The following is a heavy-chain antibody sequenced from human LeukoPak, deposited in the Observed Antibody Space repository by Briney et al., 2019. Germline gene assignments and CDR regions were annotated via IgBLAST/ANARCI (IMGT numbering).Heavy chain of an antibody. CDR2: IYSGGST. V-gene: IGHV3-66*01. CDR3: ARDVNYYDSSGYQVETNWFDP. J-gene: IGHJ5*02. CDR1: GFTVSSNY. Sequence: PGGSLRLSCAASGFTVSSNYMSWVRQAPGKGLEWVSVIYSGGSTYYADSVKGRFTISRDNSKNTLYLQMNSLRAEDTAVYYCARDVNYYDSSGYQVETNWFDPWGQGTLVTVSS. D-gene: IGHD3-22*01.